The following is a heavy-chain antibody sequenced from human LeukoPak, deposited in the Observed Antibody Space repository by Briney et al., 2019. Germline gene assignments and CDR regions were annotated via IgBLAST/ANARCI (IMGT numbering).Heavy chain of an antibody. CDR2: ISAYNGKT. CDR1: GYTFTSYG. CDR3: ARVRAYYYDSSGYYYPKDFDY. J-gene: IGHJ4*02. Sequence: GASVKVSCKASGYTFTSYGISWVRQAPGQGLEWMGWISAYNGKTNYAQKFQGRVTMTTDTSTSTAYMGLRSLRSDDTAVYYCARVRAYYYDSSGYYYPKDFDYWGQGTLVTVSS. D-gene: IGHD3-22*01. V-gene: IGHV1-18*01.